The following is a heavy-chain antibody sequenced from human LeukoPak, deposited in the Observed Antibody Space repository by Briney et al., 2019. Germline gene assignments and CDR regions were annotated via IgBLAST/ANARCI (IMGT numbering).Heavy chain of an antibody. D-gene: IGHD1-26*01. CDR2: IYHSGST. CDR3: ARQSGSYFDY. V-gene: IGHV4-34*01. Sequence: SETLSLTCAVYGGSFSGYYWSWIRQPPGKGLEWIGSIYHSGSTYYNPSLKSRVTISVDTSKNQFSLKLSSVTAADTAVYYCARQSGSYFDYWGQGTLVTVSS. J-gene: IGHJ4*02. CDR1: GGSFSGYY.